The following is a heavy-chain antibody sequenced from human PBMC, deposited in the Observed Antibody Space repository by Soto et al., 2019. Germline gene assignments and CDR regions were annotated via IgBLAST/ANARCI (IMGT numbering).Heavy chain of an antibody. Sequence: GESLKISCKGSGYSFTIYWIGWVRQMPGKGLEWMGIIYPGDSDTRYSPSFQGQVTISADKSISTAYLQWSSLKASDTAMYYCARHPTYYDFWSGPKGYYGMDVWGQGTTVTVSS. CDR1: GYSFTIYW. J-gene: IGHJ6*02. D-gene: IGHD3-3*01. CDR3: ARHPTYYDFWSGPKGYYGMDV. V-gene: IGHV5-51*01. CDR2: IYPGDSDT.